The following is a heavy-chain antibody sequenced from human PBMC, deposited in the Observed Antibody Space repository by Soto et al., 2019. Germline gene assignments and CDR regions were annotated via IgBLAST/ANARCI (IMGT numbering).Heavy chain of an antibody. CDR2: IDTYGSAT. D-gene: IGHD6-19*01. J-gene: IGHJ3*02. V-gene: IGHV3-74*01. CDR1: GFTFSSYW. CDR3: ARVLKSSGWDNDVFDI. Sequence: GGLLRLSCAASGFTFSSYWMHWVRQAPGKGLVWVSRIDTYGSATRYADSVKGRFTISRDNAKNTLYLQMNTLRAEDTAVYYCARVLKSSGWDNDVFDIWGQGTMVTVSS.